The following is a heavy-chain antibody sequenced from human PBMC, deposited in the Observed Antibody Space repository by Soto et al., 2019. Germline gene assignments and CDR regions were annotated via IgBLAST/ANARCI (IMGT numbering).Heavy chain of an antibody. D-gene: IGHD6-13*01. CDR2: IFYSGST. Sequence: SETLSLTCTVSGGFISGYYWSWIRQPPGKGLEWIGYIFYSGSTNYNPSLKSRVSISVDTSKNQFSLKLSSVTAADTAVYYCARHKAAAGTSWFDPWGQGTLVTVSS. V-gene: IGHV4-59*08. CDR3: ARHKAAAGTSWFDP. CDR1: GGFISGYY. J-gene: IGHJ5*02.